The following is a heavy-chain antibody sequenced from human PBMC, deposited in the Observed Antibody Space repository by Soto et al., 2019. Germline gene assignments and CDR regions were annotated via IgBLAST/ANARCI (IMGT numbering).Heavy chain of an antibody. Sequence: SVKVSCKASGFTFSSSAVQWVRQARGQRLEWIGKIVVGSGNTNYAQKFQERVTITRDMSTSTAYMELSSLRSEDTAFYYCAAFDPGPMGFDPWGQGTLVTVPQ. CDR1: GFTFSSSA. J-gene: IGHJ5*02. V-gene: IGHV1-58*01. D-gene: IGHD3-9*01. CDR2: IVVGSGNT. CDR3: AAFDPGPMGFDP.